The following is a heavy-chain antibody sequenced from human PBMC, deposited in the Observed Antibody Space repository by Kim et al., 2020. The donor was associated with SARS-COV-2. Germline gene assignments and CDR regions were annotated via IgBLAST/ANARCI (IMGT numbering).Heavy chain of an antibody. Sequence: GGSLRLSCAASGFTFSSYDMHWVRQATGKGLEWVSAIGTAGDTYYPGSVKGRFTISRENAKNSLYLQMNSLRAGDTAVYYCARLALVFGEDYFDYWGQGTLVTVSS. V-gene: IGHV3-13*01. D-gene: IGHD3-3*02. CDR3: ARLALVFGEDYFDY. CDR1: GFTFSSYD. CDR2: IGTAGDT. J-gene: IGHJ4*02.